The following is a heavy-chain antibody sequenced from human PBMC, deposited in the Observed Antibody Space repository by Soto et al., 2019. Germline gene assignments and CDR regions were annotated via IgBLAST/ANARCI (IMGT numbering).Heavy chain of an antibody. Sequence: QAQLVQSGAEVKKPGASVKVSCKASGYTFTYYAIYWVRQAPGQRLEWMGWISTGNGNTKYSQKLQGRVTINRDTSASTVYIELSSLRSDDTAVYYCARENIVSRMGASDIWGQGTVVTVSS. CDR2: ISTGNGNT. V-gene: IGHV1-3*04. D-gene: IGHD5-12*01. J-gene: IGHJ3*02. CDR1: GYTFTYYA. CDR3: ARENIVSRMGASDI.